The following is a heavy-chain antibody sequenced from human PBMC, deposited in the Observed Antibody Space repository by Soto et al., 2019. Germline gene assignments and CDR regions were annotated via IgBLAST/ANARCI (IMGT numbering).Heavy chain of an antibody. D-gene: IGHD2-2*02. Sequence: ASVKVSCKASGYTFTSCAMHWVRQAPGQRLEWMGWINAGNGNTKYSQKFQGRVTITRDTSASTAYMELSSLRSEDTAVYYCARTAIVVVPAAINAFDIWGQGTMVTVS. CDR1: GYTFTSCA. CDR3: ARTAIVVVPAAINAFDI. CDR2: INAGNGNT. V-gene: IGHV1-3*01. J-gene: IGHJ3*02.